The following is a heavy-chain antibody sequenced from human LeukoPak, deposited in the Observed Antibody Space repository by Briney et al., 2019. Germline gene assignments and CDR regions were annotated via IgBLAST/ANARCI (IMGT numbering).Heavy chain of an antibody. J-gene: IGHJ5*02. CDR3: ARDDCSSISCYHNWFDP. CDR2: IKQDGSEH. Sequence: GGSLRLSCAVSGFTFRSYWMSWVPQAPGKGLEWVANIKQDGSEHYYVASVKGRFTISRDNAKNSLYLQMNSLRAEDTAVYYCARDDCSSISCYHNWFDPWGQGTLVSVSS. CDR1: GFTFRSYW. V-gene: IGHV3-7*03. D-gene: IGHD2-2*01.